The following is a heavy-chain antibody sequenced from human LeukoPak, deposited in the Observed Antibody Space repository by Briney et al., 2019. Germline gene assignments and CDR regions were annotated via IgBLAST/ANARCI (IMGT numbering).Heavy chain of an antibody. V-gene: IGHV4-34*01. CDR3: ARVPRYYCSSTSCHWPYCYYYMDV. CDR1: GGSFSGYY. D-gene: IGHD2-2*01. CDR2: INHSGST. Sequence: SETLSLTCAVYGGSFSGYYWSWIRQPPGKGLEWIGEINHSGSTNYNPSLKSRVTISVDTSKNQFSLKLSSVTAADTAVYYCARVPRYYCSSTSCHWPYCYYYMDVWGKGTTVTVSS. J-gene: IGHJ6*03.